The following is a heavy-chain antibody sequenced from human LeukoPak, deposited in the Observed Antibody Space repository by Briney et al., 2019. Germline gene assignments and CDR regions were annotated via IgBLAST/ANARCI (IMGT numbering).Heavy chain of an antibody. CDR3: ARLVWFGDY. D-gene: IGHD3-10*01. Sequence: KSSETLSLTCVVYGGSFSGYYWSWIRQPPGKGLEWIGEINHSGSTNYNPSLKSRVTISVDTSKNQFSLKLSSVTAADTAVYYCARLVWFGDYWGQGTLVTVSS. V-gene: IGHV4-34*01. CDR1: GGSFSGYY. CDR2: INHSGST. J-gene: IGHJ4*02.